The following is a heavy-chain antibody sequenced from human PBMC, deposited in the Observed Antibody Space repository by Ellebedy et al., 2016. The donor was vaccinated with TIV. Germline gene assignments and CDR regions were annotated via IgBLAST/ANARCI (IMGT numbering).Heavy chain of an antibody. V-gene: IGHV3-48*01. J-gene: IGHJ4*02. D-gene: IGHD2-2*02. CDR2: IGNSDTK. CDR3: AKGYMSPFDY. CDR1: GFTFSSYS. Sequence: PGGSLRLSCAASGFTFSSYSMNWVRQAPGKGLEWVSYIGNSDTKYYADSVRGRFTISRDKAKKSVYLQMNSLRVEDTGVYYCAKGYMSPFDYWGQGNLVTVSS.